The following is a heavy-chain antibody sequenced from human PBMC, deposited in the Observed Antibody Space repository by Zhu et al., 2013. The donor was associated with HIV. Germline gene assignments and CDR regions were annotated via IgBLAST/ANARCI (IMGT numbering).Heavy chain of an antibody. V-gene: IGHV1-18*01. CDR3: ARVGGPKFRGEGYIWGSYRNIYYGMDV. CDR2: ISAYNGNT. D-gene: IGHD3-16*02. CDR1: GYTFTSYG. J-gene: IGHJ6*02. Sequence: QVQLVQSGAEVKKPGASVKVSCKASGYTFTSYGISWVRQAPGQGLEWMGWISAYNGNTNYAQKLQGRVTMTTDTSTSTAYMELRSLRSDDTAVYYCARVGGPKFRGEGYIWGSYRNIYYGMDVWGQGTTVTVSS.